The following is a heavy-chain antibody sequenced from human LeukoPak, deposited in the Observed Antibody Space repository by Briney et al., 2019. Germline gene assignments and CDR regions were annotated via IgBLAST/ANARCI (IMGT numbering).Heavy chain of an antibody. CDR1: GFTFSNYE. J-gene: IGHJ4*02. CDR2: IKSSGTTV. Sequence: GGSRRLSCAASGFTFSNYEMNWVRRAPGKGLEWISYIKSSGTTVYYADSVKGRFTISRDNAKNSLYLQMNSLRAEDTAVYYCARGGDTGSYSKFWGQGTLVTVSS. D-gene: IGHD1-26*01. V-gene: IGHV3-48*03. CDR3: ARGGDTGSYSKF.